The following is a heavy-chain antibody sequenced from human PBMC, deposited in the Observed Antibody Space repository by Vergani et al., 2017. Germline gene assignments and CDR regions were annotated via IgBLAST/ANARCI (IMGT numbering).Heavy chain of an antibody. CDR2: IYPGDSDT. CDR1: GYTLTELS. Sequence: VQLVQSGAEVKKPGASVKVSCKVSGYTLTELSMHWVRQAPGKGLEWMGIIYPGDSDTRYSPSFQGQVTISADKSISTAYLQWSSLKASDTAMYYCARHLEMATISEYVYWGQGTLVTVSS. V-gene: IGHV5-51*01. J-gene: IGHJ4*02. CDR3: ARHLEMATISEYVY. D-gene: IGHD5-24*01.